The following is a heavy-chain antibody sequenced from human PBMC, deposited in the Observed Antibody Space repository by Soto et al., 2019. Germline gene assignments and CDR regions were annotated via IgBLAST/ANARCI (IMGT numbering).Heavy chain of an antibody. Sequence: QVQLVESGGGVVQPGRSLRVSCVASGFTFSNYAMHWVRRAPGKGLEWVAVISSDGSEKDYADSVKGRFAISRDNSKNTLYLQMNGLRADDTAVYYCARDRDNILTGYHDYWGQGTLVTVSS. CDR2: ISSDGSEK. D-gene: IGHD3-9*01. J-gene: IGHJ4*02. V-gene: IGHV3-30*09. CDR1: GFTFSNYA. CDR3: ARDRDNILTGYHDY.